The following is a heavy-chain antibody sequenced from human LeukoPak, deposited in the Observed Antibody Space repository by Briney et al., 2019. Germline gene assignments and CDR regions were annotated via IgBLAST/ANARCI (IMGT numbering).Heavy chain of an antibody. CDR3: ARGGRSLVAAQFDL. V-gene: IGHV4-34*01. D-gene: IGHD2-15*01. J-gene: IGHJ2*01. CDR2: INHSGST. Sequence: SSETLSLTCAVYGGSFSGYYWSWIRQPPGKGLEWIGEINHSGSTNYNPSLKSRVTISVDTSKNQFSLKLGSVTAADTAVYYCARGGRSLVAAQFDLWGRGTLVTVSS. CDR1: GGSFSGYY.